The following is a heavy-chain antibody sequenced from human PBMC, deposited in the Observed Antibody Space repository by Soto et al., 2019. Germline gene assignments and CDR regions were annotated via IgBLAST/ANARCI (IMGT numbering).Heavy chain of an antibody. Sequence: EVQLVESGGGLVKPGGSLRLSCAASGFTFSSYSMNWVRQAPGKGLEWVSSISSSSSYIYYADSVKGRFTISRDNAKNSLYLQMNSQRAEDTAVYYCARDLRCSGGSCLDHWGQGTLVTVSS. CDR2: ISSSSSYI. J-gene: IGHJ4*02. CDR3: ARDLRCSGGSCLDH. V-gene: IGHV3-21*01. CDR1: GFTFSSYS. D-gene: IGHD2-15*01.